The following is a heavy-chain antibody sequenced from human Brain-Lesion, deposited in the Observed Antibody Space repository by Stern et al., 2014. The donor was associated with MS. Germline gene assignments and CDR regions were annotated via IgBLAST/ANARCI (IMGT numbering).Heavy chain of an antibody. D-gene: IGHD3-3*01. Sequence: VQLVESGAEVKKPGASVKVSCKTSGYIFTGYYIHWVRQAPGQGLEWMGWIKPDTGGTRYAQKFQGRVTMSRDTSISTAYVELSSLTSDDTAVYYCARDQRCITIFGVVTDYYYLGMDVWGQGTTVTVSS. CDR3: ARDQRCITIFGVVTDYYYLGMDV. CDR1: GYIFTGYY. J-gene: IGHJ6*02. V-gene: IGHV1-2*02. CDR2: IKPDTGGT.